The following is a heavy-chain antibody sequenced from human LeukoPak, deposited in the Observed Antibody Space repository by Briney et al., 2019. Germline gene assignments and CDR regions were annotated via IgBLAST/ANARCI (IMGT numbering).Heavy chain of an antibody. CDR3: ARAGYDFWSGYYQFDY. V-gene: IGHV1-18*01. D-gene: IGHD3-3*01. CDR1: GYTFTSYG. Sequence: ASVKVSCKASGYTFTSYGISWVRQAPGQGLEWMGWISAYNGNTNYAQKLQGRATMTTDTSTSTAYMELRSLRSDDTAVYYCARAGYDFWSGYYQFDYWGQGTLVTVSS. J-gene: IGHJ4*02. CDR2: ISAYNGNT.